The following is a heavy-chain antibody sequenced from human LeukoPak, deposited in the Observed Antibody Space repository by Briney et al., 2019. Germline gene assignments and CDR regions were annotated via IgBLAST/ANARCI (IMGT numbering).Heavy chain of an antibody. D-gene: IGHD4-23*01. CDR2: INQVGSDK. Sequence: PGGSLRLSCAASGFTFSAFWMTWVRQAPGKGLEWVALINQVGSDKYYVDSVKGRFTISRDNAKNSLYLQMNSLRVEDTAVYFCARKRGSNHFGQWGQGTLVTVSS. V-gene: IGHV3-7*02. CDR3: ARKRGSNHFGQ. CDR1: GFTFSAFW. J-gene: IGHJ4*02.